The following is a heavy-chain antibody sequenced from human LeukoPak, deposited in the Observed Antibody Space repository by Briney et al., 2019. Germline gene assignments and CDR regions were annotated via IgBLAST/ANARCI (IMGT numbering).Heavy chain of an antibody. CDR2: IYHSGST. D-gene: IGHD3-3*01. CDR1: GGSISSGGYS. J-gene: IGHJ6*02. CDR3: ARAVLEWPHTQYYYYGMDV. Sequence: PSETLSLTCAVSGGSISSGGYSWSWIRQPPGKGLEWIGYIYHSGSTYYNPSLKSRVTISVDTSKNQFSLKLSSVTAADTAVYYCARAVLEWPHTQYYYYGMDVWGQGTTVTVSS. V-gene: IGHV4-30-2*01.